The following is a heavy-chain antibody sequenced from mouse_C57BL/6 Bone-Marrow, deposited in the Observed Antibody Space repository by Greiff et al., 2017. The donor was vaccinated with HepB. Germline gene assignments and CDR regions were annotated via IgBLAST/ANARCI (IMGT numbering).Heavy chain of an antibody. CDR1: GYSFTGYY. J-gene: IGHJ2*01. CDR2: INPSTGGT. Sequence: EVQLQQSGPELVKPGASVKISCKASGYSFTGYYMNWVKQSPEKSLEWIGEINPSTGGTTYNQKFKAKATLTVDESSSTAYMQLKSLTSEDSAVYYCARLDPLPLFEYWGQGTTLTVSS. V-gene: IGHV1-42*01. CDR3: ARLDPLPLFEY.